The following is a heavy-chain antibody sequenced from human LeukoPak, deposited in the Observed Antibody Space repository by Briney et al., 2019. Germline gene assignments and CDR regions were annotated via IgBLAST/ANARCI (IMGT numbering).Heavy chain of an antibody. Sequence: SGGSLRLSCVVSGIPFSDYYMNWIRQAPGKGLEWISYISSSSSYTDYADSVKGRFTISRDNAKSALYLQMNSLRLEDTAVYYCAAGIAADFWGQGTLVTASS. CDR1: GIPFSDYY. V-gene: IGHV3-11*03. CDR3: AAGIAADF. J-gene: IGHJ4*02. CDR2: ISSSSSYT. D-gene: IGHD6-25*01.